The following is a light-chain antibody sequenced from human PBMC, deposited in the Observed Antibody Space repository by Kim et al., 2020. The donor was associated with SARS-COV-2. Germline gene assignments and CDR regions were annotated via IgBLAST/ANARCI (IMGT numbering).Light chain of an antibody. Sequence: VGAQYSVTQYRQEPGKAAKCMTIAGTGSSCEVCSRNLGSWSGNTASLTISGLQTEDEADYYCSSYRSSSTVVFGGGTKVTVL. V-gene: IGLV2-14*01. J-gene: IGLJ2*01. CDR2: AGT. CDR1: VGAQYS. CDR3: SSYRSSSTVV.